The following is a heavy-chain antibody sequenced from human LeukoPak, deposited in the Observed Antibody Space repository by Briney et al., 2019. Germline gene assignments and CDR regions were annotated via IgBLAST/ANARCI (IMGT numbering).Heavy chain of an antibody. V-gene: IGHV1-2*02. J-gene: IGHJ6*02. CDR2: INPNSGGT. CDR1: GYTFTDYY. CDR3: ARDHCTSNSCYEDFYYGMDV. Sequence: ASVKVSCKASGYTFTDYYVHWVRQAPGQGLEWMGCINPNSGGTEYAQKFQGRVTMTRDTSISTAYMDLSRLGSDDTAMYYCARDHCTSNSCYEDFYYGMDVWGQGTTVTVSS. D-gene: IGHD2-2*01.